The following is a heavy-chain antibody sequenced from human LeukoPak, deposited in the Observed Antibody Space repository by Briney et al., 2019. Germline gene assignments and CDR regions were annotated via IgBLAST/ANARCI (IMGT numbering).Heavy chain of an antibody. V-gene: IGHV3-7*01. CDR3: VRQMIRFWFDP. D-gene: IGHD3-16*01. CDR2: INPDGTQK. Sequence: GGSLRLSCAASGFTFSLYWMTWVRQSPGKGLEWVADINPDGTQKYSVDSLKGRFTISRNNAKNSLFLHLNSLRVDDTATYYCVRQMIRFWFDPWGQGTRVTVSS. J-gene: IGHJ5*02. CDR1: GFTFSLYW.